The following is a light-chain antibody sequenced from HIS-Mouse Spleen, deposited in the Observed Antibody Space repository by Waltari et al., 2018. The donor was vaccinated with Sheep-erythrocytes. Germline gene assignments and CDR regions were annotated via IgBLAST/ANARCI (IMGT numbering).Light chain of an antibody. CDR2: DAS. CDR3: QQSYSTPPLT. V-gene: IGKV1-39*01. Sequence: DIQMTQSPSSLSASVGDRVTITCQASQDISNYLNWYQQKPGKAPKLLIYDASNFKTGVPSRFSGSGSGTDFTLTISSLQPEDFATYYCQQSYSTPPLTFGGGTKVEIK. J-gene: IGKJ4*01. CDR1: QDISNY.